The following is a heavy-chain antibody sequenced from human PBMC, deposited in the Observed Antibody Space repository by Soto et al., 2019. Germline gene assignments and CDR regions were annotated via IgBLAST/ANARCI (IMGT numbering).Heavy chain of an antibody. Sequence: EVQLVESGGGLVQPGGSLRLSCAASGFTVSSNYMSWVRQAPGKGLEWVSVIYSGGSTYYADSVKGRFTISRHNSKNTLNLQMNSLRAEDTAVYYCARQDSSSWYEYWFDPWGQGTLVTVSS. CDR2: IYSGGST. J-gene: IGHJ5*02. CDR1: GFTVSSNY. D-gene: IGHD6-13*01. V-gene: IGHV3-53*04. CDR3: ARQDSSSWYEYWFDP.